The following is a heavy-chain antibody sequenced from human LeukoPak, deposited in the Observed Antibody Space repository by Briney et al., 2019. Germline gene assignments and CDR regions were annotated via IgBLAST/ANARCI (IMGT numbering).Heavy chain of an antibody. CDR3: ARGYYYDSSGSLDY. V-gene: IGHV4-39*07. J-gene: IGHJ4*02. Sequence: SETLSLTCTVSGGSISSSSYYWGWIRQPPGKGLEWIGSIYYSGSTYYNPSLKSRVTISVDTSKNQFSLKLSSVTAADTAVYYCARGYYYDSSGSLDYWGQGTLVTVSS. D-gene: IGHD3-22*01. CDR1: GGSISSSSYY. CDR2: IYYSGST.